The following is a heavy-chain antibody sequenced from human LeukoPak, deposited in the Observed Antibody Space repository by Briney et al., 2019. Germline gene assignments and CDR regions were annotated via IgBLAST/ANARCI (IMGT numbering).Heavy chain of an antibody. D-gene: IGHD2-15*01. CDR3: TTYCSTYSCCN. CDR1: GLTFSNAC. V-gene: IGHV3-15*01. J-gene: IGHJ4*02. Sequence: GGTLRLSCAASGLTFSNACMSCVRRAPGKGLEWGGHIKIKTDGGTTDYAAPVKGRFTISRDDSKNTQYLQMTSLKTEDTAVYYCTTYCSTYSCCNWGQGTLVTVSS. CDR2: IKIKTDGGTT.